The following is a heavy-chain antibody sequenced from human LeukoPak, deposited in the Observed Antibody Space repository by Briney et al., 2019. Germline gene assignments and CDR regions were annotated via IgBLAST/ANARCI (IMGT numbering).Heavy chain of an antibody. J-gene: IGHJ6*02. CDR2: ISFDGSKK. CDR3: VKRGGGDHGLDV. V-gene: IGHV3-30*18. Sequence: GGSLRLSCAASGFIFSNYAIHWVRQTPGKGLECVAVISFDGSKKYYADFAKGRFTISRDDSKNTAYLQMNGLRVEDTAVFYCVKRGGGDHGLDVWGQGTMVTVSS. CDR1: GFIFSNYA. D-gene: IGHD2-21*02.